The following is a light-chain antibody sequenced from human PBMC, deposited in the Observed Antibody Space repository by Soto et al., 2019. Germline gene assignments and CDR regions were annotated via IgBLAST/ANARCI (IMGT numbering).Light chain of an antibody. CDR1: QSVDNY. V-gene: IGKV3-11*01. Sequence: EIVLTQSPATLSLSPGERATLSCRASQSVDNYLDWYQQKPGQAPRLLIYESSNRATGIPARFSGSGSGTDFILTISSLEPEDFAVYYCQQYNNWPPLTFGGGTKVDIK. CDR3: QQYNNWPPLT. J-gene: IGKJ4*01. CDR2: ESS.